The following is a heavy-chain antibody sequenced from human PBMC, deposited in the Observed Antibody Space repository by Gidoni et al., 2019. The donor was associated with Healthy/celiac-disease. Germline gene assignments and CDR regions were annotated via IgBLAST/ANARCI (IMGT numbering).Heavy chain of an antibody. V-gene: IGHV3-49*03. CDR3: TCHYDFWSGYYTPSYYFDY. D-gene: IGHD3-3*01. J-gene: IGHJ4*02. CDR2: IRSKAYGGPT. Sequence: EVQLVESGGGWVQPGRSLRLSCTADGFTFGEYAMSWFRQAPGKGLEVLGFIRSKAYGGPTEYAASVKGRFTISRDDSKSIAYLQMNSLKTEDTAVYYCTCHYDFWSGYYTPSYYFDYWGQGTLVTVSS. CDR1: GFTFGEYA.